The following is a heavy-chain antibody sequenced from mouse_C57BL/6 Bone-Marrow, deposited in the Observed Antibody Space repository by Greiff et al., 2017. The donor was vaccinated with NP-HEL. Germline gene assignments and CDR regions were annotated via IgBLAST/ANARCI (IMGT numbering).Heavy chain of an antibody. CDR1: GYSITSDY. Sequence: EVQRVESGPGLAKPSQTLSLTCSVTGYSITSDYWNWIRKFPGNKLEYMGYISYSGSTYYNPSLKSRISITRDTSKNQYYLKLNSLTTEDTATYYCARSPVWLRRNYYAMDYWGQGTSVTVSS. CDR3: ARSPVWLRRNYYAMDY. J-gene: IGHJ4*01. CDR2: ISYSGST. V-gene: IGHV3-8*01. D-gene: IGHD2-2*01.